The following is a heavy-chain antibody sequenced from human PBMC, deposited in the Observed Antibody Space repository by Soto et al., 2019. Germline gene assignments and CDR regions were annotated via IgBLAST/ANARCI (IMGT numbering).Heavy chain of an antibody. Sequence: ASVKVSCKASGYTFTSYYMHGVRQATGQGLEWMGIINPSGGSTSYAQKFQGRVTMTRDTSTSTVYMELSSLRSEDTAVYYCARASPNTAMVTHDAFDIWGQGTMVTVSS. CDR2: INPSGGST. D-gene: IGHD5-18*01. J-gene: IGHJ3*02. CDR1: GYTFTSYY. CDR3: ARASPNTAMVTHDAFDI. V-gene: IGHV1-46*01.